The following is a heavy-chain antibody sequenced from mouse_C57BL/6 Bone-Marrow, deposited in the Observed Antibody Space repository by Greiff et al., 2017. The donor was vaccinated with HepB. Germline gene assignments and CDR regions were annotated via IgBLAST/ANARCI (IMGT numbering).Heavy chain of an antibody. CDR3: ARDYDYDGWFAY. CDR2: IYPGSGNT. Sequence: QVHVKQSGAELVRPGASVKLSCKASGYTFTDYYINWVKQRPGQGLEWIARIYPGSGNTYYNEKFKGKATLTAEKSSSTAYMQLSSLTSEDSAVYFCARDYDYDGWFAYWGQGTLVTVSA. D-gene: IGHD2-4*01. CDR1: GYTFTDYY. J-gene: IGHJ3*01. V-gene: IGHV1-76*01.